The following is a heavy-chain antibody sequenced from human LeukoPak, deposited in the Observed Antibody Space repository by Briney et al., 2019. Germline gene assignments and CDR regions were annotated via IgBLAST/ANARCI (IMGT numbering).Heavy chain of an antibody. CDR3: ARGEYNIVVVPAATSYYYYYYGMDV. CDR2: ISAYNGNT. V-gene: IGHV1-18*01. CDR1: GYTFTCYG. J-gene: IGHJ6*02. D-gene: IGHD2-2*01. Sequence: ASVKVSCKASGYTFTCYGISWVRQAPGQGLEWMGWISAYNGNTNYAQKLQGRVTMTTDTSTSTAYMELRSLRSDDTAVYYCARGEYNIVVVPAATSYYYYYYGMDVWGQGTTVTVSS.